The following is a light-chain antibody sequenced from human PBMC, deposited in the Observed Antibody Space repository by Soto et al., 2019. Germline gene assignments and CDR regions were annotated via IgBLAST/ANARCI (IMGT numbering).Light chain of an antibody. V-gene: IGKV1-5*01. CDR2: DAS. J-gene: IGKJ1*01. CDR1: QSISDW. Sequence: DIQMTQSPSTLSASIGDKVTITCRASQSISDWLAWYQQKPGKAPKLLIYDASNLESGVPSRFSGSVSGAEFTLTISGLQPDDFATYYCQQYNNFSTFGQGTKV. CDR3: QQYNNFST.